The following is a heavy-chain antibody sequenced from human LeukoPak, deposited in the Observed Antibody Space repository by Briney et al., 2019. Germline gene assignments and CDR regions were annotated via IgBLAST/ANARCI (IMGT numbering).Heavy chain of an antibody. CDR3: AKDRGYYDSSGYCYWYFDL. Sequence: GGSLRLSCAASGFTFSNYAMSWVRQAPGKGLEWVSAISGSGGSTYYADSMKGRFTISRDNSKNTLYLQMNSLRAEDTAVYYCAKDRGYYDSSGYCYWYFDLWGRGTLVTVSS. CDR1: GFTFSNYA. J-gene: IGHJ2*01. V-gene: IGHV3-23*01. CDR2: ISGSGGST. D-gene: IGHD3-22*01.